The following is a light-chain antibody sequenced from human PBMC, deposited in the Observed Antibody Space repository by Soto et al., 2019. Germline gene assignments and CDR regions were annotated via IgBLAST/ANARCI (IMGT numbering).Light chain of an antibody. CDR2: GAS. V-gene: IGKV3-20*01. J-gene: IGKJ4*01. CDR1: QTVRNNY. CDR3: QQYGSSPQT. Sequence: LVLTQSPATLSLSPCERATLSCSASQTVRNNYLAWYQQKPGQAPRLLIYGASTRATGIPDRFSGSGSGTDFTLTISRLEPEDFAMYYCQQYGSSPQTFGGGTKVDIK.